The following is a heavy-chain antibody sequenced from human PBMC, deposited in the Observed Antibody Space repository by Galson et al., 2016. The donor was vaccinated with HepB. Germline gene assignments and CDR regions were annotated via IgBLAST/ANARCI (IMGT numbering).Heavy chain of an antibody. CDR1: GDSISDYY. CDR2: IYYTGST. CDR3: ARDRVWYFDL. J-gene: IGHJ2*01. V-gene: IGHV4-59*01. D-gene: IGHD3-10*01. Sequence: SETLSLTCTVSGDSISDYYWSWIRQPPGKGLEWIGYIYYTGSTSYNPSLKSRVTISVDTSKNQFSLKLSSVTAADTAVYFCARDRVWYFDLWGRGTLVTVSS.